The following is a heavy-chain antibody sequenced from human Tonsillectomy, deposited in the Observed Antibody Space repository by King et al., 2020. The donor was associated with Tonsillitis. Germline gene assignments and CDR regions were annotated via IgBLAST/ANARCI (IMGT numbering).Heavy chain of an antibody. D-gene: IGHD3-22*01. J-gene: IGHJ4*02. CDR2: ISNSGGST. CDR1: GFTFNSYT. V-gene: IGHV3-23*04. CDR3: AKARVYDSSGYYLRCDY. Sequence: VQLVESGGGLVQPGGSLRLSCAASGFTFNSYTMNWVRQAPGKGLEWVSTISNSGGSTYYADSVKGRFTISRDNSKNTLYLQMNSLRAEDTAIYYCAKARVYDSSGYYLRCDYWGQGPLVTVSS.